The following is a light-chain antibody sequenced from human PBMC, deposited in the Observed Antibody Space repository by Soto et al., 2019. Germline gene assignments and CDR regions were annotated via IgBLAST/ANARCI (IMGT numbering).Light chain of an antibody. J-gene: IGLJ1*01. Sequence: QSALTQPASVSGSPGQSITISCTGTSSDVGGYNYVSWYQQHPGKAPKLMIYDVSNRPSGVSNRFSGSKSGNTASLTISGLQAEDEADYYCSSYTSSSLHVLGTGTKV. CDR3: SSYTSSSLHV. CDR2: DVS. CDR1: SSDVGGYNY. V-gene: IGLV2-14*03.